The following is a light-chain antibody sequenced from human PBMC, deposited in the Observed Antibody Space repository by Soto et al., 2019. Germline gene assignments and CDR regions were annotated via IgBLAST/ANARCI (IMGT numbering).Light chain of an antibody. Sequence: QSVLTQPASASGSPGQAVTISCTGTSSDVGSYNLVSWYQQHPGKAPKLMTYEVSKRPSGVSNRFSGSKSGNTASLTIYGLQAEDEADDYCCSYAGSSTYIFGTGTKVTVL. CDR3: CSYAGSSTYI. CDR2: EVS. J-gene: IGLJ1*01. V-gene: IGLV2-23*02. CDR1: SSDVGSYNL.